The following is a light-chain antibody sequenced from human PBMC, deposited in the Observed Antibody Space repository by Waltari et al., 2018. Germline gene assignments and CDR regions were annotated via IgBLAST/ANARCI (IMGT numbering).Light chain of an antibody. V-gene: IGKV3-15*01. CDR3: QLYDSWPPWT. J-gene: IGKJ1*01. CDR1: QSISTN. CDR2: AAS. Sequence: ETVLTQSPATLSVSPGEGATLSCRARQSISTNLAWYQQKPGQAPRLLIYAASSRATGIPARFSGSGSGTEFTLTITSLQSEDFAVYYCQLYDSWPPWTFGQGTRVEIK.